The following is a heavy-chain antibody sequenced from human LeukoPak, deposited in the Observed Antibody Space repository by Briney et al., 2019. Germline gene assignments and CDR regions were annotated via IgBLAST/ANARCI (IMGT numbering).Heavy chain of an antibody. D-gene: IGHD3-10*01. J-gene: IGHJ4*02. CDR1: GGSYSGYY. CDR2: INDSGSS. CDR3: ARGPAGSGSYRIGRRSGYFDY. Sequence: PSETLSLTCAVYGGSYSGYYWSWIRQSPGQGLEWIGGINDSGSSNYNPSLKSRVTISADTSKNQFSLKLSSVTAADTAVYYCARGPAGSGSYRIGRRSGYFDYWGQGTLVTVSS. V-gene: IGHV4-34*01.